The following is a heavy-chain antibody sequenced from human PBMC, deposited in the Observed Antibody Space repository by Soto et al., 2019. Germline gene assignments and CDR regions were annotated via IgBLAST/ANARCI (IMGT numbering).Heavy chain of an antibody. CDR3: ARDRIYYDSSGYYY. V-gene: IGHV3-48*02. CDR1: GFTFSSYS. D-gene: IGHD3-22*01. CDR2: ISSSSSTI. Sequence: GGSLRLSCAASGFTFSSYSMNWVRQAPGKGLEWVSYISSSSSTIYYADSVKGRFTISRDNAKNSLYLQMNSLRDEVTAVYYCARDRIYYDSSGYYYWGQGTLVTVSS. J-gene: IGHJ4*02.